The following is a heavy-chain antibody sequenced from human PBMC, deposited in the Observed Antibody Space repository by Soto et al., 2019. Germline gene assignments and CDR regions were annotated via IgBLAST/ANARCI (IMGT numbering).Heavy chain of an antibody. J-gene: IGHJ4*02. Sequence: SETLSLTCAVYGGSFSGYYWSWIRQPPGKGLEWIGEINHSGSTNYNPSLKSRVTISVDTSKNQFSLKLSSVTAADTAVYYCARGRTHLNWNYFSDFDYWAREPWSPSPQ. CDR1: GGSFSGYY. V-gene: IGHV4-34*01. CDR2: INHSGST. D-gene: IGHD1-7*01. CDR3: ARGRTHLNWNYFSDFDY.